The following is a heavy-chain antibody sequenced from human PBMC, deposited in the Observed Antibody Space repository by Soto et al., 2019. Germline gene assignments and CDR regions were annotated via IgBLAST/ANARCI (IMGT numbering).Heavy chain of an antibody. CDR2: ISSDGSNK. CDR3: AKVRADYYYGSGPFDY. V-gene: IGHV3-30*18. D-gene: IGHD3-10*01. CDR1: GFTFSSYG. Sequence: QVQLVESGGGVVQPGRSLRLSCAASGFTFSSYGMHWVRQAPGKGLEWVALISSDGSNKYYADSVKGRFTISRDNSKNTLYLQMNTLRAEDTAVYYCAKVRADYYYGSGPFDYWGHGTLVTVSS. J-gene: IGHJ4*01.